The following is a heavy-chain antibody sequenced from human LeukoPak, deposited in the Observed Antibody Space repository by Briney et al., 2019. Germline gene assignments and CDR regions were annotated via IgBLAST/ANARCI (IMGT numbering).Heavy chain of an antibody. CDR1: GLTFSTFG. V-gene: IGHV3-30*02. J-gene: IGHJ4*02. Sequence: PGGSLRLSCAASGLTFSTFGMRWVRQAPGKGLEGVAFIRFDGSNKYYAESLKGRFTISRDNSKNTLYLQMNSLRAEDTAIYFCAKGGYFFDYWGQGALVIVSS. CDR3: AKGGYFFDY. CDR2: IRFDGSNK.